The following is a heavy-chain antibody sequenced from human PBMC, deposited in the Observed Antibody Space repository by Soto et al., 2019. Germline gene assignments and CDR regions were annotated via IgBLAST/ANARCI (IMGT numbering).Heavy chain of an antibody. V-gene: IGHV4-39*02. D-gene: IGHD2-15*01. CDR3: ARRPRGSCSGANCYLYYFDY. CDR1: GGSISSSSYF. Sequence: SETLSLTCTVSGGSISSSSYFWAWIRQPPGKGLEWIGSIYYSGNTYYNPSLKSRVTISIDTSQNHFSLKLSSVAAADTAVYYCARRPRGSCSGANCYLYYFDYWGQGALVTVSS. J-gene: IGHJ4*02. CDR2: IYYSGNT.